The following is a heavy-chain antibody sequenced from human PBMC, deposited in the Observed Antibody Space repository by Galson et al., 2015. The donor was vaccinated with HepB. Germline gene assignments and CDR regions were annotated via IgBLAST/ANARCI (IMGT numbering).Heavy chain of an antibody. CDR1: GFPFSTYT. Sequence: SLRLSCAASGFPFSTYTMSWVRQAPGKGLEWVSAISGSGGTTYYADSVRGRFTISRDNTKRTLYLQMNRLRGEDTALYYCAKDRNSSSPGTDGMDVWGQGTTVTVFS. CDR3: AKDRNSSSPGTDGMDV. CDR2: ISGSGGTT. V-gene: IGHV3-23*01. D-gene: IGHD3-10*01. J-gene: IGHJ6*02.